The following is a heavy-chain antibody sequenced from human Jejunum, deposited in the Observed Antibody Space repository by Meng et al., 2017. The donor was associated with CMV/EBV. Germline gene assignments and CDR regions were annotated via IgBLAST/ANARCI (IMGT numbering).Heavy chain of an antibody. J-gene: IGHJ4*02. D-gene: IGHD1-26*01. V-gene: IGHV2-5*02. CDR2: IYRGDDK. CDR1: GFSPSTSGEG. Sequence: QTPLEESGPTLVNPTQTLTLTCSFAGFSPSTSGEGVGWIRQPTGKALEWLALIYRGDDKRYSPSLNSRLTIAKDTSKNEVVLTLTNMGPIDTGTYYCAHFVGGYYPSRPNYWGQGTLVTVSS. CDR3: AHFVGGYYPSRPNY.